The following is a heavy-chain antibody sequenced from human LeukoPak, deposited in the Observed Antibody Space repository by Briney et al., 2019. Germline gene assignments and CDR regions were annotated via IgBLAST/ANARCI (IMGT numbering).Heavy chain of an antibody. CDR3: ARDDPSSYGAFDY. J-gene: IGHJ4*02. Sequence: GGSLRLSCAASGFTFSSYWMSWVRQAPGKGLEWVSVIYSGGSTYYADSVKGRFTISRDNSKNTLYLQMNSLRAEDTAVYYCARDDPSSYGAFDYWGQGTLVTVSS. D-gene: IGHD4-17*01. V-gene: IGHV3-66*01. CDR1: GFTFSSYW. CDR2: IYSGGST.